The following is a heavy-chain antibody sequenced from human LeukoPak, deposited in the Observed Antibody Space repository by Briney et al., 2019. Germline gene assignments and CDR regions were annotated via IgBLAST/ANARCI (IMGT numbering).Heavy chain of an antibody. V-gene: IGHV5-10-1*01. CDR3: ARVGRLAAGAGDS. Sequence: GESLKISCKGSGYSFTSYWITWVRQMPGKGLEWMGMIDPSDSYTTYSPSFQGHVTISADKSISTAYIQWSSLKASDSAMYYCARVGRLAAGAGDSWGQGTLVTVSS. J-gene: IGHJ4*02. CDR2: IDPSDSYT. D-gene: IGHD6-13*01. CDR1: GYSFTSYW.